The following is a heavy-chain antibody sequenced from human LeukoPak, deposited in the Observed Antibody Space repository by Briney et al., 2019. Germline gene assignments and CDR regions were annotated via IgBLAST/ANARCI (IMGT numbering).Heavy chain of an antibody. Sequence: SETLSLTCTVSGGCISSGSYYWNWIRQSPGKGLEWIGYIYSSGNTNYNPSLKSRVTISVDTSKNQFSLKLNSVTAADTAVYYCARGGYDYTDSVDFWGQGTLVTVSS. J-gene: IGHJ4*02. CDR2: IYSSGNT. D-gene: IGHD5-12*01. CDR3: ARGGYDYTDSVDF. V-gene: IGHV4-61*01. CDR1: GGCISSGSYY.